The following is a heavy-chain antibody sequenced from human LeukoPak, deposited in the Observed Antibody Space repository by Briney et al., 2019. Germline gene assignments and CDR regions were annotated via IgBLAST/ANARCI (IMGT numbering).Heavy chain of an antibody. CDR1: GFTFSRYA. D-gene: IGHD3-10*01. CDR2: IGGSGGST. V-gene: IGHV3-23*01. Sequence: GGSLRLSCAASGFTFSRYAMTWVRQAPGKGLEWVSAIGGSGGSTYYADSVKGRFTISRDNSKNTLYVQMNSLRAEDTAVYYCAKGHYYGSGSLDYWGQGTLVTVSS. CDR3: AKGHYYGSGSLDY. J-gene: IGHJ4*02.